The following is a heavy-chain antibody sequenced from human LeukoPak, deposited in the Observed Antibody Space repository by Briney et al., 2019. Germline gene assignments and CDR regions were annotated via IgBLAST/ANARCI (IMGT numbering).Heavy chain of an antibody. J-gene: IGHJ4*02. D-gene: IGHD2-2*01. Sequence: ASVKVSCKVSGYTLTELSMHWVRRAPGKGLEWMGGFDPEDGETIYAQKFQGRVTMTEDTSTDTAYMELSTLRSADTAVSYCAAPGALVPAAHTYFDYWGQGTLVTVSS. CDR2: FDPEDGET. V-gene: IGHV1-24*01. CDR1: GYTLTELS. CDR3: AAPGALVPAAHTYFDY.